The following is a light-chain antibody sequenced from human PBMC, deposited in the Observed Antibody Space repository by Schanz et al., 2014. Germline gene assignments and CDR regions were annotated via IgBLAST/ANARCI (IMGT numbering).Light chain of an antibody. V-gene: IGLV1-44*01. CDR1: TSNIGSNT. Sequence: QSVLTQPPSASGTPGQRVTISCSGSTSNIGSNTVNWYQQLPGTAPKVLIYFNNQRPSGVPDRFSGSKSGSSASLAISGLQSEDEADYYCAAWDDSLNGVVFGGGTKVTVL. J-gene: IGLJ2*01. CDR3: AAWDDSLNGVV. CDR2: FNN.